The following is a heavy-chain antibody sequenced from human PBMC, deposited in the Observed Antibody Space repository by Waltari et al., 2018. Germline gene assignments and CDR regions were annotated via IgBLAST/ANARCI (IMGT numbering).Heavy chain of an antibody. CDR2: INTNTGNP. Sequence: QVQLVQSGSELKKSGASVKVSCKASGYIFTTYGINWVRQAPGQGLGWMGWINTNTGNPTYVQGFTGRFVFSLDTSVSTAYLQISSLKAEDSAIYYCARGGGTFSKPQYFDSWGQGTRVTVSS. V-gene: IGHV7-4-1*02. CDR1: GYIFTTYG. D-gene: IGHD1-26*01. J-gene: IGHJ4*02. CDR3: ARGGGTFSKPQYFDS.